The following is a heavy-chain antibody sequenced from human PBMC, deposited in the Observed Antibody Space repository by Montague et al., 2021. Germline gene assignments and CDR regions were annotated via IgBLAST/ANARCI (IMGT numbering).Heavy chain of an antibody. D-gene: IGHD2-2*01. CDR1: GYTFNGYD. CDR2: ISTYNRNS. V-gene: IGHV1-18*01. J-gene: IGHJ6*02. Sequence: SVKVSCKASGYTFNGYDISWVRQAPGQGLEWMGWISTYNRNSHYAQKLQGRVTLTTDTSTNTVYMELRSLRSDDTGVYYCARYCSRTSCYAAYDYGMDVWGQGTTVTVSS. CDR3: ARYCSRTSCYAAYDYGMDV.